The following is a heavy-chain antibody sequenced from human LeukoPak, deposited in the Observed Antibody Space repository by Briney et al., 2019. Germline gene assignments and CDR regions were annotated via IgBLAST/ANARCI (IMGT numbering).Heavy chain of an antibody. J-gene: IGHJ6*03. D-gene: IGHD3-3*01. Sequence: PSETLSLTCTVSGGSIRSTSYYWGWIRQPPGKGLEWIGSIYYSGSTYYNPSLKSRVTVSVDTSKNQFSLKLSSVTAADTAVYYCGRLFYDFWSGHYYYYMDAWGKGTTVTVSS. V-gene: IGHV4-39*01. CDR1: GGSIRSTSYY. CDR2: IYYSGST. CDR3: GRLFYDFWSGHYYYYMDA.